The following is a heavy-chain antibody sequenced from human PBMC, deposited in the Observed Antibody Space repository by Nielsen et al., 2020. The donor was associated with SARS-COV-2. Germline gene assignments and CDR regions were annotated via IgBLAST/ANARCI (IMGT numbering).Heavy chain of an antibody. CDR2: IYYSGST. V-gene: IGHV4-30-4*02. CDR3: ARGRRDQWLVPAADDAFDI. D-gene: IGHD6-19*01. CDR1: GGSISSGDYY. J-gene: IGHJ3*02. Sequence: SETLSLTCTVSGGSISSGDYYWSCIRQPPGKGLEWIGFIYYSGSTYYNPSLKSRVTISVDTSKNQFSLKLSSVTAADTAVYYCARGRRDQWLVPAADDAFDIWGQGTMVTVSS.